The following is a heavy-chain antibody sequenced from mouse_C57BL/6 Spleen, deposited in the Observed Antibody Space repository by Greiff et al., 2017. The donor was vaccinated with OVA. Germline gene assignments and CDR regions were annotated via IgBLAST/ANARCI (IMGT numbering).Heavy chain of an antibody. CDR1: GYTFTGYE. CDR3: TREDYSYYFDY. Sequence: VQLVESGAELVRPGASVTLSCKASGYTFTGYEMHWVKQTPVHGLEWIGAIDPETGGTAYNQKFKGKAILTADKSSSTAYMELRSLTSEDSAVYYCTREDYSYYFDYWGQGTTLTVSS. J-gene: IGHJ2*01. CDR2: IDPETGGT. D-gene: IGHD1-1*01. V-gene: IGHV1-15*01.